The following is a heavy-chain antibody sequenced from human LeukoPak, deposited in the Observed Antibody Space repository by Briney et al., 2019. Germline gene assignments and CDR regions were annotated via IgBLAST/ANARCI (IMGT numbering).Heavy chain of an antibody. D-gene: IGHD2-15*01. CDR2: ISDSGST. Sequence: PSETLSLTCTVSGGSISSSDYYWGCIRQSPGKGLEWIGTISDSGSTYYNPSLKSRVIISVDTSKNQFTLKLSSVTAADTAVYYCVGHCCSAPSKRTFDIWGQGTLVTVSS. CDR3: VGHCCSAPSKRTFDI. J-gene: IGHJ3*02. V-gene: IGHV4-39*01. CDR1: GGSISSSDYY.